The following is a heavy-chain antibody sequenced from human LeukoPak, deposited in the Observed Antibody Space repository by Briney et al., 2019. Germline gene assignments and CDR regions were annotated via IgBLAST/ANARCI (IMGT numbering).Heavy chain of an antibody. CDR2: IYSGGST. CDR3: ASAVPAAIPFDY. CDR1: GFTFSSNY. V-gene: IGHV3-53*01. D-gene: IGHD2-2*01. J-gene: IGHJ4*02. Sequence: GGSLRLSCAASGFTFSSNYMSWVRQAPGKGLEWVSVIYSGGSTYYADSVKGRFTISRDNSKNTPYLQMNSLRAEDTAVYYCASAVPAAIPFDYWGQGTLVTVSS.